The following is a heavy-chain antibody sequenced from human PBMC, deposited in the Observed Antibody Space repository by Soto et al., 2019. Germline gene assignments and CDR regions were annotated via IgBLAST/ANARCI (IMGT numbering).Heavy chain of an antibody. CDR1: GGSFSGYY. CDR2: INHSGST. Sequence: QVQLQQWGAGLLKPSETLSLTCAVYGGSFSGYYWSWIRQPPGKGLEWIGEINHSGSTNYNTSLKSRVTISVDTSKNQFSLKLSSVTAADTAVYYCARGRGIAAAGRVSRWFDPWGQGTLVTVSS. V-gene: IGHV4-34*01. CDR3: ARGRGIAAAGRVSRWFDP. D-gene: IGHD6-13*01. J-gene: IGHJ5*02.